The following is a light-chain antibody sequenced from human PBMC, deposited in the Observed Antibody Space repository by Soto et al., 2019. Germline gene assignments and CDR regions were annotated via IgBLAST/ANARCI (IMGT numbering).Light chain of an antibody. J-gene: IGLJ1*01. CDR2: ETT. CDR3: CSYRGIKSFSV. CDR1: SSDVGNYNL. Sequence: SSDVGNYNLVSWYQQSPGKAPKVLIYETTKRPSGVSDRFSASKSGNTASLAISGLQADDEGDYYSCSYRGIKSFSVFGTGTTVTVL. V-gene: IGLV2-23*01.